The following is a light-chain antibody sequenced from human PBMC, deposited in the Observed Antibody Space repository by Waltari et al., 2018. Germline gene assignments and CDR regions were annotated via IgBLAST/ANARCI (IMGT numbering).Light chain of an antibody. CDR1: VVAKKY. Sequence: SYELTQPSSVSVSPGQTARITCSGHVVAKKYARWFQQMPGQAPVLVIYKDTERPSGFPERFSGSTSGTTVTLTSSGAQVEEEADYYCYSAADNNRLVFGGGTKLTVL. CDR2: KDT. CDR3: YSAADNNRLV. J-gene: IGLJ2*01. V-gene: IGLV3-27*01.